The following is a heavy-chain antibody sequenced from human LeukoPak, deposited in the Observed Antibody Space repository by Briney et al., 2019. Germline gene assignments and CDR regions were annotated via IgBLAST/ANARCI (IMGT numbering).Heavy chain of an antibody. J-gene: IGHJ4*02. Sequence: ASVKVSCKASGYTFIGYFIHWVRQAPGQGLEWMGWINPNSGGTNYAQKFQDRVTMTRDTSISTVYMKLSRLRSDDTAVYYCAREDCGGDCYHYWGQGTLVTVSS. D-gene: IGHD2-21*02. CDR1: GYTFIGYF. CDR2: INPNSGGT. CDR3: AREDCGGDCYHY. V-gene: IGHV1-2*02.